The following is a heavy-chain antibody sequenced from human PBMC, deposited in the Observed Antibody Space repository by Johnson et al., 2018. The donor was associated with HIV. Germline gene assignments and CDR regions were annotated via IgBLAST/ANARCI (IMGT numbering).Heavy chain of an antibody. CDR3: ARGGYSSSWSDPDAFDI. Sequence: VQLVESGGGLIQPGGSLRLSCAASGFTVSSNYMSWVRQAPGKGLEWVSVIYSGGSTYYADSVKGRFTISRDNSKNTLYLQMNSLRAEDTAVYYCARGGYSSSWSDPDAFDIWGQGTMVTVSS. CDR2: IYSGGST. V-gene: IGHV3-53*01. D-gene: IGHD6-13*01. CDR1: GFTVSSNY. J-gene: IGHJ3*02.